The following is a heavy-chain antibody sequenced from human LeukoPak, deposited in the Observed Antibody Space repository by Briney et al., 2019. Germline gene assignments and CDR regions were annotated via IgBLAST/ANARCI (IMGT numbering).Heavy chain of an antibody. CDR1: GFTVSSNH. V-gene: IGHV3-53*01. CDR2: IYAGGST. J-gene: IGHJ6*04. CDR3: ARELVPAYYYGMDV. Sequence: PGGSLRLSCAASGFTVSSNHMSWVRQIPGKGLEWVSLIYAGGSTYYADSVKGRFTISRDNAKNTLYLQMNSLRAEDTAVYYCARELVPAYYYGMDVWGKGTTVTVSS.